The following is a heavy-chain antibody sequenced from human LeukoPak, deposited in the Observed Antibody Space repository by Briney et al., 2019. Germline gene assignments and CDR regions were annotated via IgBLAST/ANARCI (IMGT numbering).Heavy chain of an antibody. CDR1: GFTFSSYS. D-gene: IGHD3-22*01. J-gene: IGHJ4*02. Sequence: PGGSLRLSCAASGFTFSSYSMNWVRQAPGKGLEWVSSISSSSSYIYYADSVKGRFTISRDIAKNSLYLQMNSLRAEDTAVYYCARDVARDYDSSGYPDYWGQGTLVTVSS. CDR2: ISSSSSYI. V-gene: IGHV3-21*01. CDR3: ARDVARDYDSSGYPDY.